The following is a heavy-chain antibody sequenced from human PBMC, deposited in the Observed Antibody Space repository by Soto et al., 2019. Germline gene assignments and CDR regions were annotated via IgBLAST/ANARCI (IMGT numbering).Heavy chain of an antibody. CDR2: INHSGST. CDR1: GGSFSSYY. CDR3: GRGEGRLTGTALDP. J-gene: IGHJ5*02. D-gene: IGHD1-7*01. V-gene: IGHV4-34*01. Sequence: SETLSLTCAVYGGSFSSYYWNWIRQPPGKGLEWLGEINHSGSTNYNPSLKSRVTISLDTSKTQFSLKLTSVTAADMAVYYCGRGEGRLTGTALDPWGQGTRVTV.